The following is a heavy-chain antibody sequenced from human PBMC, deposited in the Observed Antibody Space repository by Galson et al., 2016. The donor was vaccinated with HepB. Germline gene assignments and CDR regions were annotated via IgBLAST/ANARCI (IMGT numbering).Heavy chain of an antibody. Sequence: ETLSLTCTVSGGSISAFYWSWLRQPPGKGLEWLGYLYFGRSTNYNPSLKSRVIISVDTSKNQFSLKLSSVTAADSAVYYCAGGSRLGELFHWGQGTLVTVSS. CDR3: AGGSRLGELFH. D-gene: IGHD3-16*01. CDR1: GGSISAFY. V-gene: IGHV4-59*01. CDR2: LYFGRST. J-gene: IGHJ4*02.